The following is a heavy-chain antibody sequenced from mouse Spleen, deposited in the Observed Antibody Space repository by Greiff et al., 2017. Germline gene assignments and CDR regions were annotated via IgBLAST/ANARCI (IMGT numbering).Heavy chain of an antibody. V-gene: IGHV1-19*01. CDR1: GYTFTDYY. D-gene: IGHD1-1*01. CDR3: ARAYYGSRPWFAY. Sequence: EVQLQQSGPVLVKPGASVKMSCKASGYTFTDYYMNWVKQSHGKSLEWIGVINPYNGGTSYNQKFKGKATLTVDKSSSTAYMELNSLTSEDSAVYYCARAYYGSRPWFAYWGQGTLVTVSA. J-gene: IGHJ3*01. CDR2: INPYNGGT.